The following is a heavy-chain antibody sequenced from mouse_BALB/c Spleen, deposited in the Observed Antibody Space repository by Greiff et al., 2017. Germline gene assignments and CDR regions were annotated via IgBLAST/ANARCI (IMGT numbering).Heavy chain of an antibody. V-gene: IGHV1-26*01. D-gene: IGHD2-4*01. J-gene: IGHJ4*01. Sequence: EVQLQQSGPELVKPGASVKMSCKASGYTFTDYYMKWVKQSHGKSLEWIGDINPNNGGTSYNQKFKGKATLTVDKSSSTAYMQLNSLTSEDSAVYYCALSTMITSGSYYAMDYWGQGTSVTVSS. CDR3: ALSTMITSGSYYAMDY. CDR1: GYTFTDYY. CDR2: INPNNGGT.